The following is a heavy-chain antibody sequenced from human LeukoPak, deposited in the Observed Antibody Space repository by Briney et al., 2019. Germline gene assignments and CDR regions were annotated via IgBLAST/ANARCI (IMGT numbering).Heavy chain of an antibody. V-gene: IGHV4-34*01. CDR2: INHSGST. J-gene: IGHJ4*02. CDR1: GGSFSGYY. CDR3: ARGIGIAAAGHFDY. D-gene: IGHD6-13*01. Sequence: PSETLSLTCAVYGGSFSGYYWSWIRQPPGKGLEWIGEINHSGSTNYNPSLKSRVTISVDTSKNQFSLTAADTAVYYCARGIGIAAAGHFDYWGQGTLVTVS.